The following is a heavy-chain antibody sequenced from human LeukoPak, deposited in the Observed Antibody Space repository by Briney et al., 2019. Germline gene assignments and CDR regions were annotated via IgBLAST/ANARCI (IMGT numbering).Heavy chain of an antibody. V-gene: IGHV1-69*04. J-gene: IGHJ6*02. Sequence: SVKVSCKASGGTFSSYAISWVRQAPGQGLEWMGRNIPILGIANYEQKFQGRVTITADKSTSTAYMELSSLRSEDTAVYYCARDGYYYGSGPSPKDYYYYYGMDVWGQGTTVTVSS. CDR1: GGTFSSYA. CDR2: NIPILGIA. CDR3: ARDGYYYGSGPSPKDYYYYYGMDV. D-gene: IGHD3-10*01.